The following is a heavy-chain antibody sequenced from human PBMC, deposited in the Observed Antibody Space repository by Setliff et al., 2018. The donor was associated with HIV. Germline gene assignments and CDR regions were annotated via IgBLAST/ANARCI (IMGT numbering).Heavy chain of an antibody. Sequence: SETLSLTCAVSGYSISSGYYWGWIRQPPGKGLEWIGEINHDRTTNYNPSLKSRVTISVDTSKNQFSLTLNSVTAADTAVYYCARGSRQLTIFGVVFKTNYYFMDVWGKGTAVTVSS. J-gene: IGHJ6*03. CDR2: INHDRTT. CDR3: ARGSRQLTIFGVVFKTNYYFMDV. V-gene: IGHV4-38-2*01. CDR1: GYSISSGYY. D-gene: IGHD3-3*01.